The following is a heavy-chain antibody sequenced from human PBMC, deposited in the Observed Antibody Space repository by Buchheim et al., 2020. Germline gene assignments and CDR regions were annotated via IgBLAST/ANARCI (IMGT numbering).Heavy chain of an antibody. D-gene: IGHD6-13*01. CDR3: ARIDSSSWKDYFDY. CDR1: GGPITNTIYY. J-gene: IGHJ4*02. V-gene: IGHV4-39*01. Sequence: QLQLQESGPGLVKPSETLSLTCTVSGGPITNTIYYWGWIRQPPGKGLEWIGSIQSSGSTYYSPSLKSRVTIPVDTSKNQFSLKLSSVTAADTAVYYCARIDSSSWKDYFDYWGQGTL. CDR2: IQSSGST.